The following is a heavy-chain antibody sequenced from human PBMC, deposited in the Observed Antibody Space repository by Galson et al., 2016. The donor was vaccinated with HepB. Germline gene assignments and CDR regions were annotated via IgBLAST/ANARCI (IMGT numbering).Heavy chain of an antibody. Sequence: SVKVSCKAVGGSFDYFVINWVRQTPGQGLEWMGRIIPLLGITNYADKMKDRVTIVADKSPSTASMVLSGLSFDDTAVYFCAGRHSTTWKDGLDVWGRGTTVAVSS. CDR3: AGRHSTTWKDGLDV. V-gene: IGHV1-69*04. D-gene: IGHD1-1*01. J-gene: IGHJ6*04. CDR1: GGSFDYFV. CDR2: IIPLLGIT.